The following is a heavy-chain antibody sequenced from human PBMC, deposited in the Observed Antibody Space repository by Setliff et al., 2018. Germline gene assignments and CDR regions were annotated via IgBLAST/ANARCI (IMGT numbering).Heavy chain of an antibody. CDR1: GFSFSNYG. V-gene: IGHV3-7*03. Sequence: GGSLRLSCVVSGFSFSNYGMTWVRQAPGKGLEWVANIKRDGREIYYVDSVKGRFTISRDNAKNSLYLQMNSLRAEDTAVYYCASGHRYGYLFEYWGQGTLVTVSS. CDR3: ASGHRYGYLFEY. J-gene: IGHJ4*02. D-gene: IGHD5-18*01. CDR2: IKRDGREI.